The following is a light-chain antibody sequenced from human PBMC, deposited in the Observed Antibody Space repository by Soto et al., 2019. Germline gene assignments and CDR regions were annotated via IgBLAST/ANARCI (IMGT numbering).Light chain of an antibody. V-gene: IGKV1-39*01. Sequence: DIQMTQSPSSLSASVGDRVTITCRASQSIRSHLNWYQQKPGKAPNLLIFAASTLHSGVPSRFSGSGSGTDFTLTISSLQPEDFGTFYCHQSYSSWTFGQGTKVEIK. J-gene: IGKJ1*01. CDR3: HQSYSSWT. CDR2: AAS. CDR1: QSIRSH.